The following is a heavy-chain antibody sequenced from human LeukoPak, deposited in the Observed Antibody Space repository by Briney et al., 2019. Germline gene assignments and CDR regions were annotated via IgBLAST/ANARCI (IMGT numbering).Heavy chain of an antibody. D-gene: IGHD3-3*01. CDR1: GAPSGSYL. J-gene: IGHJ5*02. V-gene: IGHV1-69*05. Sequence: GSSVKVSCTASGAPSGSYLISWVRQPPGQGLGWRARIIPIFGTANYAQKFQGRVTITTDESTSTAYMELSSLRSEDTAVYYCARDREVYDFWSGPYNWFDPWGQGTLVTVSS. CDR3: ARDREVYDFWSGPYNWFDP. CDR2: IIPIFGTA.